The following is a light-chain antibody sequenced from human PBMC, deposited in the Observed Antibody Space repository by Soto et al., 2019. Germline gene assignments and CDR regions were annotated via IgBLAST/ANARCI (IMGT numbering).Light chain of an antibody. J-gene: IGKJ5*01. CDR3: QQVDSYPIT. Sequence: IQLTQSPSSLSASVGDRVTITCRASQGIRNPLAWYQQKPGKGPKLLIYLASTLQSGVPSRFSGSGSGTDFTLTISSLQPENFATYYCQQVDSYPITFGQGTRLEIK. CDR1: QGIRNP. CDR2: LAS. V-gene: IGKV1-9*01.